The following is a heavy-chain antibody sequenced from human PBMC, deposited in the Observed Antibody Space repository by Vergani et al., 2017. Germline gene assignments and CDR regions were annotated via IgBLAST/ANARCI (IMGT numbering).Heavy chain of an antibody. Sequence: QVQLQQWGAGLLKPSETLSLTCAVYGGSFSGYYWSWIRQRPGKGLEWIGEINHSGSTNYNPSLKSRVTISVDTSKNQFSLKLSSVTAADTAVYYCARGGYIAGFSYWGQGTLVTVSS. D-gene: IGHD6-13*01. CDR2: INHSGST. V-gene: IGHV4-34*01. CDR1: GGSFSGYY. J-gene: IGHJ4*02. CDR3: ARGGYIAGFSY.